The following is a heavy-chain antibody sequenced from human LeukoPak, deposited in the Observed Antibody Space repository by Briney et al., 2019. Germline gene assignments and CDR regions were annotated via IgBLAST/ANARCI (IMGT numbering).Heavy chain of an antibody. D-gene: IGHD1-26*01. V-gene: IGHV3-48*04. CDR2: ISSSSDTI. Sequence: GGSLGLSCAASGFTFSSYTMNWVRQAPGKGLEWVSYISSSSDTIYYADSVKGRFTISRDNTRNSLYLQMNSLRAEDTAVYYCARVGGSYLYFDYWGQGTLVTVSS. J-gene: IGHJ4*02. CDR3: ARVGGSYLYFDY. CDR1: GFTFSSYT.